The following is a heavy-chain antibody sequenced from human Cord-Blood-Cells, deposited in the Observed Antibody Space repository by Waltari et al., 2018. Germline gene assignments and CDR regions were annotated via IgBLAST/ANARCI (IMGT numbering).Heavy chain of an antibody. CDR3: ARARTGYWYFDL. J-gene: IGHJ2*01. CDR2: ISYDGSNK. D-gene: IGHD7-27*01. V-gene: IGHV3-30-3*01. Sequence: QVQLVESGGGVVQPGRSLRLSCAASGFTFSSYAMHWVRQAPGKGREWVAVISYDGSNKYYADSVKVRFTISRDNSKNTLYLQMNSLRAEDTAVYYCARARTGYWYFDLWGRGTLVTVSS. CDR1: GFTFSSYA.